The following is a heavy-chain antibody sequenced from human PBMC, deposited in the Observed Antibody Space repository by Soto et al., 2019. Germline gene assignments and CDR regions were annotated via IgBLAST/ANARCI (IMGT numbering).Heavy chain of an antibody. V-gene: IGHV3-48*01. Sequence: GVSLSLSSAASGFPFSNYCMTWVRQAPGQGLEWVSYISNSGRAIYYAESVKGRFTISRDSVKNMLSLDMSDLRAEDTAVYYCPKDVRRLAVSGSVLDPWGQVSMVTVSS. D-gene: IGHD6-13*01. CDR1: GFPFSNYC. CDR2: ISNSGRAI. J-gene: IGHJ5*02. CDR3: PKDVRRLAVSGSVLDP.